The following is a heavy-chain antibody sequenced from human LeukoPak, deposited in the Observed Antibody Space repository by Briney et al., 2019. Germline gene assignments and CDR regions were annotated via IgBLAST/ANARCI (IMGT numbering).Heavy chain of an antibody. CDR1: GGSFSGSY. J-gene: IGHJ4*02. Sequence: SETLSLTCAVYGGSFSGSYWSWIRQTPGKGLEWIGEINHSGTTKYNPSLKSRVSVSVDTSKNQFSLRLSSVTAADTAVYYCARQGSIEAPPILDFWGQGTLVTVSS. D-gene: IGHD6-6*01. CDR2: INHSGTT. CDR3: ARQGSIEAPPILDF. V-gene: IGHV4-34*01.